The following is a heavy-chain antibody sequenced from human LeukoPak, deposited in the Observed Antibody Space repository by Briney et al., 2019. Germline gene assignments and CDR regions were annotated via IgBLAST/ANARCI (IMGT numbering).Heavy chain of an antibody. CDR1: GFTFSSYA. CDR2: ISYDGSNK. V-gene: IGHV3-30-3*01. Sequence: RGSLRLSCAASGFTFSSYAMHWVRQAPGKGLEWVAVISYDGSNKYYADSVKGRFTISRDNSKNTLYLQMNSLRAEDTAVYYCARIHCSSTSCPWNGMDVWGQGTTVTVSS. J-gene: IGHJ6*02. CDR3: ARIHCSSTSCPWNGMDV. D-gene: IGHD2-2*01.